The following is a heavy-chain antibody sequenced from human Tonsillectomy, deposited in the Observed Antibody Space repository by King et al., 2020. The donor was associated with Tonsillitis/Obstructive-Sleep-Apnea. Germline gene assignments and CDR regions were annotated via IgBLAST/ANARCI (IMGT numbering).Heavy chain of an antibody. V-gene: IGHV4-59*01. CDR1: GGSISSSY. J-gene: IGHJ3*02. CDR3: ARDMVLEAGGDAFDI. CDR2: IYYSGST. D-gene: IGHD2-8*01. Sequence: QLQESGPGLVKPSETLSLTCTVSGGSISSSYWSWIRQPPGKGLEWIGYIYYSGSTNYNPSLKSRVTISVDTSKNQFSLRLSSVTAADTAEYYCARDMVLEAGGDAFDIWGQGTMVTVSS.